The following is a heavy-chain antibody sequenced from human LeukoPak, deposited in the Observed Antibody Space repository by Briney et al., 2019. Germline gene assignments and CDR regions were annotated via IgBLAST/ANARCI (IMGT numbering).Heavy chain of an antibody. CDR2: ISAYNGNT. CDR3: ARDLVGRIAAADT. V-gene: IGHV1-18*01. Sequence: ASVKVSCKASGYTFTSYGISWVRQAPGQGLEWMGWISAYNGNTNYAQKLQGRVTMTTDTSTSTAYMELSSLRSEDTAVYYCARDLVGRIAAADTWGQGTLVTVSS. J-gene: IGHJ5*02. CDR1: GYTFTSYG. D-gene: IGHD6-13*01.